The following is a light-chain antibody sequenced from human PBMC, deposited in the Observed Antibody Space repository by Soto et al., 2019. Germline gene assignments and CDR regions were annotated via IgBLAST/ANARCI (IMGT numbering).Light chain of an antibody. CDR2: DNN. CDR3: GTWDSSRSAAV. J-gene: IGLJ7*01. Sequence: QSVLTQPPSVSAAPGQKVTISCSGSSPNIGKNYVSWYQQVPGTAPKLLIYDNNKRRSGIPYRFSGSKSDTSATLGITGLQTGDEADYYCGTWDSSRSAAVFGGGTQLTVL. CDR1: SPNIGKNY. V-gene: IGLV1-51*01.